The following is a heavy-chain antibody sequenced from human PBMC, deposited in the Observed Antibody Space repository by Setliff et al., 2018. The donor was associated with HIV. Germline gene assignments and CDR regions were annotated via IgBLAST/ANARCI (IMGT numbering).Heavy chain of an antibody. Sequence: SETLSLTCTVSGGSISSGSYYWSWIRQPPGKGLEWIGSIYYSGSTYYNPSLKSRVTISVDTSKNQFSLRLRSVTAADTAVYYCARDGETTVMGDAFDIWGQGTMVTVSS. D-gene: IGHD4-4*01. CDR1: GGSISSGSYY. CDR3: ARDGETTVMGDAFDI. CDR2: IYYSGST. V-gene: IGHV4-39*02. J-gene: IGHJ3*02.